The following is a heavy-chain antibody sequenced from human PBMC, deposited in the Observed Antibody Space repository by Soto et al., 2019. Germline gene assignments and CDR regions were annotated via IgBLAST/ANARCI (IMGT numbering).Heavy chain of an antibody. D-gene: IGHD3-3*01. CDR3: ARDQMRYDFWSPCPLNV. Sequence: GGSLRLSCAASGFTFSSYAMHWVRQAPGKGLEWVAVISYDGSNKYYADSVKGRFTISRDNSKDTLYLQINSLRAEDTAVYYCARDQMRYDFWSPCPLNVWGQGTTVTVSS. V-gene: IGHV3-30-3*01. CDR1: GFTFSSYA. J-gene: IGHJ6*02. CDR2: ISYDGSNK.